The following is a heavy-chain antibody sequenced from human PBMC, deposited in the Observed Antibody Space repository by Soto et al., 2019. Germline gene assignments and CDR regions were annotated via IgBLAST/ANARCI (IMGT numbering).Heavy chain of an antibody. Sequence: QVQLVQSGPEVKKPGASVKVSCRASGYTYSSYDITWLRQAPGQGREWMGWISVYNHNTNYAQKLQGRVTITTDASTSTASMELRSLRSDDTAVYYCARVRTYYDILTGYFPDYWGQGTLVTVSS. V-gene: IGHV1-18*01. CDR1: GYTYSSYD. D-gene: IGHD3-9*01. CDR2: ISVYNHNT. CDR3: ARVRTYYDILTGYFPDY. J-gene: IGHJ4*02.